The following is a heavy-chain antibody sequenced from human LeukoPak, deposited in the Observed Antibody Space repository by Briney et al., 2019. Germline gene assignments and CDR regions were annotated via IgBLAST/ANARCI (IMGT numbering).Heavy chain of an antibody. CDR1: GGTFSSYA. J-gene: IGHJ4*02. CDR3: ARESIAALPDY. V-gene: IGHV1-69*04. D-gene: IGHD6-6*01. CDR2: IIPILGIA. Sequence: SVKVSCKASGGTFSSYAISWVRQAPGQGLEWMGRIIPILGIANYAQKLQGRVTITADKSTSTAYMELSSLRSEDTAVHYCARESIAALPDYWGQGTLVTVSS.